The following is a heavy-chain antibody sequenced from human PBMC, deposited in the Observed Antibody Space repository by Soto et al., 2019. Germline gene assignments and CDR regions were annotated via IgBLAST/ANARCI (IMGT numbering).Heavy chain of an antibody. V-gene: IGHV1-18*04. Sequence: GASVKVSCKASGYTFTSYGISWVRQAPGQGLEWMGWISAYNGNTNYAQKLQGRVTMTTDTSTSTAYMELRSLRSDDTAVYCCARSLRYSSTQKPFDYWGQGTLVTVSS. CDR2: ISAYNGNT. D-gene: IGHD6-13*01. CDR1: GYTFTSYG. CDR3: ARSLRYSSTQKPFDY. J-gene: IGHJ4*02.